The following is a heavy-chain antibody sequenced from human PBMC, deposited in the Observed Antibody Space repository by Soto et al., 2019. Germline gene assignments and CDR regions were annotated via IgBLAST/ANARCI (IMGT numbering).Heavy chain of an antibody. CDR3: ARLPGPLVAVLYIYPLDGREAMSDVDV. CDR2: VSFDGSNK. J-gene: IGHJ6*02. D-gene: IGHD6-19*01. V-gene: IGHV3-30-3*01. Sequence: GGSLRLSCAASGFTFNYYAVHWVRQAPGKGLEWVAVVSFDGSNKYYADSVKGRFTISKDNSKNTLYLQMNSLRREDTAVYYCARLPGPLVAVLYIYPLDGREAMSDVDVWGQGTTVTVSS. CDR1: GFTFNYYA.